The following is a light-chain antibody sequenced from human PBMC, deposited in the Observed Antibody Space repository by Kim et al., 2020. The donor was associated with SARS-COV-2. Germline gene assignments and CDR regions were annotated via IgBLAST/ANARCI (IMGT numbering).Light chain of an antibody. V-gene: IGLV2-18*02. CDR3: SSYTTISTYV. J-gene: IGLJ1*01. Sequence: QSVLTQPPSMSGSPGQSVTISCTGTSSDVGSYNRVSWYQQPPGTAPKLIIYEVSNRPSGVPGRFSGSKSGNTASLTISGLQAEDEADYYCSSYTTISTYVFGTGTKVTVL. CDR1: SSDVGSYNR. CDR2: EVS.